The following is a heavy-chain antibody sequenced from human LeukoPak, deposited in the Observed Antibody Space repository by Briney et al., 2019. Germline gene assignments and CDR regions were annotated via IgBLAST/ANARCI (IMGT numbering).Heavy chain of an antibody. V-gene: IGHV3-21*04. CDR3: ARDKDFWSGYHYYYYYGMDV. D-gene: IGHD3-3*01. CDR1: GFIFSNYA. J-gene: IGHJ6*02. Sequence: GGSLRLSCAASGFIFSNYAMSWVRQAPGKGLEWVSSISSSSSYIYYADSVKGRFTISRDNAKNSLYLQMNSLRAEDTAVYYCARDKDFWSGYHYYYYYGMDVWGQGTTVTVSS. CDR2: ISSSSSYI.